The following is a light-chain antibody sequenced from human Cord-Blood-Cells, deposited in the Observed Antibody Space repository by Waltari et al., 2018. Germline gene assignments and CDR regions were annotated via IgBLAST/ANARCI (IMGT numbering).Light chain of an antibody. CDR1: SRAVGGYDH. Sequence: QSALTQPPSAYGSPGQPVTLSCTGTSRAVGGYDHVSWYQQHPGKAPKLMIYEVSKWPSGVPDRFSGSKSGNTASLTVSGLQAEDEADYYCSSYAGSNNLVFGGGTKLTVL. V-gene: IGLV2-8*01. CDR2: EVS. CDR3: SSYAGSNNLV. J-gene: IGLJ2*01.